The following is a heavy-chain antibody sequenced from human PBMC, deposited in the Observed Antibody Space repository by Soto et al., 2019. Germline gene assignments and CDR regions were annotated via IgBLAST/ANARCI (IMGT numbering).Heavy chain of an antibody. CDR3: ATLAAAGRPFDY. CDR1: GYSFSGDY. V-gene: IGHV1-2*04. D-gene: IGHD6-13*01. Sequence: ASVTGSCKSSGYSFSGDYRRWGRQAPGQGLEWMGWINPNSGGTNYAQKFQGWVTMTRDTSISTAYMELSRLRSDDTAVYYCATLAAAGRPFDYWGQGTLVTVSS. J-gene: IGHJ4*02. CDR2: INPNSGGT.